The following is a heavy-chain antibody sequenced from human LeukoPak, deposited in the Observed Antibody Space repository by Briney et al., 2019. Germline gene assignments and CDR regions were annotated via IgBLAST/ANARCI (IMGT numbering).Heavy chain of an antibody. Sequence: SETLSLTCTVSGGSISSSSYYWGWIRQPPGKGLEWIGSIYYSGSTYYNPSLKSRVTISVDTSKNQFSLKLSSVTAADTAVYYCAGGTGTTKGAFDIWGQGTMVTVSS. D-gene: IGHD1-1*01. V-gene: IGHV4-39*07. CDR1: GGSISSSSYY. J-gene: IGHJ3*02. CDR2: IYYSGST. CDR3: AGGTGTTKGAFDI.